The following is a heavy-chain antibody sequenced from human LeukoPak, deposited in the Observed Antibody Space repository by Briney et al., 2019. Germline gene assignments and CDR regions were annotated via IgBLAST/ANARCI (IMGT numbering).Heavy chain of an antibody. D-gene: IGHD6-13*01. CDR2: IYTSGST. V-gene: IGHV4-61*02. CDR3: ARGGAGIAFYNYYMDV. J-gene: IGHJ6*03. CDR1: GGSISSGSYY. Sequence: SETLSLTCTVSGGSISSGSYYWSWIRQPAGKGLEWIGRIYTSGSTNYNPSLKSRVTISVDTSKNQFSLKLSSVTAADTAVYYCARGGAGIAFYNYYMDVWGKGTTVTVSS.